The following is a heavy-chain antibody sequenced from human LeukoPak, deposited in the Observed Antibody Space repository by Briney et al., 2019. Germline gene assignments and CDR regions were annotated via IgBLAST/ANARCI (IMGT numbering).Heavy chain of an antibody. J-gene: IGHJ4*02. D-gene: IGHD6-19*01. CDR3: AKARSGWLHTLDY. CDR2: ISGSGGST. CDR1: GCTVSSNY. Sequence: GGSLRLSCAASGCTVSSNYMSWVRQAPGKGLEWVSAISGSGGSTYYADSVKGRFTISRDNSKNTLYLQMNSLRAEDTAVYYCAKARSGWLHTLDYWGQGTLVTVSS. V-gene: IGHV3-23*01.